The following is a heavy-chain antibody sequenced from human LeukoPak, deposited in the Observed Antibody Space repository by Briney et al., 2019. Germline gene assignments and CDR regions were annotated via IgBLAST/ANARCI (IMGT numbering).Heavy chain of an antibody. Sequence: PGGSLRLSYAASGFTFSDYAMTWVRQAPGKGLEWVSTIGGSGGSTYYADSVKGRVTISRDNSKNTLYLQMNSLRAEDTAVYYCTKLVGRSTSVDCWGQGTLVTVSS. J-gene: IGHJ4*02. V-gene: IGHV3-23*01. D-gene: IGHD4-23*01. CDR3: TKLVGRSTSVDC. CDR1: GFTFSDYA. CDR2: IGGSGGST.